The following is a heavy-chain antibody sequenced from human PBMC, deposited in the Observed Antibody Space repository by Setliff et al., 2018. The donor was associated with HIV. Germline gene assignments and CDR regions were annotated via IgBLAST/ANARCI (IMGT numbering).Heavy chain of an antibody. D-gene: IGHD6-19*01. CDR1: GGSISRGSYY. CDR3: ARGDSSGWYTDAFDI. J-gene: IGHJ3*02. V-gene: IGHV4-61*02. CDR2: IYTNGNT. Sequence: PSETLSLTCTVSGGSISRGSYYWSWIRQPAGKGLEWIGRIYTNGNTNYNPSLKSRVTVSADTSKNQFSLKLTSVTAADTAVYYCARGDSSGWYTDAFDIWGQGTMVTVSS.